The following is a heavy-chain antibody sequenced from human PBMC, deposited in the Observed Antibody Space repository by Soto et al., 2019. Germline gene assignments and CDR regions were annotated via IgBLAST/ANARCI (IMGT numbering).Heavy chain of an antibody. CDR2: MNPNSGNT. J-gene: IGHJ5*02. V-gene: IGHV1-8*01. Sequence: ASVKVSCKASGYTFTSYDINWVRQATGQGLEWMGWMNPNSGNTGYAQKFQGRVTMTRNTSMSTAYMELSSLISDDTAVYYCARDYYDSSGYSNWLDPWGQGTLVTVSS. D-gene: IGHD3-22*01. CDR1: GYTFTSYD. CDR3: ARDYYDSSGYSNWLDP.